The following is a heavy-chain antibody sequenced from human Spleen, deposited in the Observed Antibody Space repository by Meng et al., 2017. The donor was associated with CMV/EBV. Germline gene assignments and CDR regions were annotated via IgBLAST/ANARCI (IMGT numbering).Heavy chain of an antibody. D-gene: IGHD5-18*01. J-gene: IGHJ4*02. CDR3: ARGGRIQLWYYFDY. CDR2: IKQDGSEK. CDR1: GFMFASYW. Sequence: GESLKISCAASGFMFASYWMSWVRQAPGKGLEWVADIKQDGSEKYYVDSVKGRFTISRGNSKNTLYLQMNSLRSEDTAVYYCARGGRIQLWYYFDYWGQGTLVTVSS. V-gene: IGHV3-7*01.